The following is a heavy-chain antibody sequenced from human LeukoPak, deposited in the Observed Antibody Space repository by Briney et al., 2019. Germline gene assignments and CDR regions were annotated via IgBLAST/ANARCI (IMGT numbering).Heavy chain of an antibody. D-gene: IGHD3-22*01. CDR1: GFSFSSFW. V-gene: IGHV3-7*01. Sequence: GGSLRLSCAASGFSFSSFWMSWVRQAPGKGLEWVANIKQDGSEKYHVDSVKGRFTISRDNARNSLYLQMNSLRAEDTAVYYCARDFYHDSSGLSLYWGQGTLVTVSS. CDR2: IKQDGSEK. J-gene: IGHJ4*02. CDR3: ARDFYHDSSGLSLY.